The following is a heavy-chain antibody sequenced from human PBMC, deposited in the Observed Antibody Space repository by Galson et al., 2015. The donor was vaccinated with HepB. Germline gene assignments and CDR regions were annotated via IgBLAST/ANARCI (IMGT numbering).Heavy chain of an antibody. CDR3: ARQADIVAPFDY. J-gene: IGHJ4*02. CDR2: IYPGDSDT. Sequence: QSGAEMKKPGESLKISCQASGYSFSTHWIGWVRQVPGQGLEWLGIIYPGDSDTKYSPAFQGHVNISVDGSVTSAYFPWTSLKVSDTATYFCARQADIVAPFDYWGQGTLVTVSS. V-gene: IGHV5-51*06. CDR1: GYSFSTHW. D-gene: IGHD2-21*01.